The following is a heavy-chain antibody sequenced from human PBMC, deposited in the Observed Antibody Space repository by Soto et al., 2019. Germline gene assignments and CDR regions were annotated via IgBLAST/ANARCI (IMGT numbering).Heavy chain of an antibody. J-gene: IGHJ4*02. D-gene: IGHD3-9*01. CDR3: ARHTSKSESVLRYFDWLVTDYFDY. CDR1: GGSISSSSYY. V-gene: IGHV4-39*01. CDR2: IYYSGST. Sequence: SETLSLTCTVSGGSISSSSYYWGWIRQPPGKGLEWIGSIYYSGSTYYNPSLKSRVTISVDTSKNQFSLKLSSVTAADTAVYYCARHTSKSESVLRYFDWLVTDYFDYWGQGTLVTVSS.